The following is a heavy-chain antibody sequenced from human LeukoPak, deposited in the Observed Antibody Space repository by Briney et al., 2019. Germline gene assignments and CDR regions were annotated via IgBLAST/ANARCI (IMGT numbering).Heavy chain of an antibody. J-gene: IGHJ3*02. D-gene: IGHD1-26*01. V-gene: IGHV4-61*08. CDR2: IYTSGST. CDR1: GGSISSGGYS. Sequence: PSETLSLTCAVSGGSISSGGYSWSWIRQPPGKGLEWIGYIYTSGSTNYNPSLKSRVTISVDTSKNQFSLKLSSVTAADTAMYYCARGKSESYFVFDIWGLGTMVIVSS. CDR3: ARGKSESYFVFDI.